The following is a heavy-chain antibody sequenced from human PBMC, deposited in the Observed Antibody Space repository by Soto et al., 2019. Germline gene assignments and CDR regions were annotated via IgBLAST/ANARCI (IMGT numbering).Heavy chain of an antibody. V-gene: IGHV4-39*01. Sequence: SETLSLTCTVSGGSISSSSYYWGWIRQPPGKGLEWIGSIYYSGSTYYNPSLKSRVTISVDTSKNQFSLKLSSVTAADTAVYYCARHARRFLEFEFDYWGQGTLVTVSS. CDR1: GGSISSSSYY. CDR2: IYYSGST. D-gene: IGHD3-3*01. J-gene: IGHJ4*02. CDR3: ARHARRFLEFEFDY.